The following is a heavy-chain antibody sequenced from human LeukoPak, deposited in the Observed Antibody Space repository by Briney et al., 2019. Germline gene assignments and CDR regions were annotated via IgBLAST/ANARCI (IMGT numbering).Heavy chain of an antibody. D-gene: IGHD6-19*01. Sequence: SETLSLTCAVYGGSFSGYYWSWIRQPPGKGLEWIGEINHSGSTNYNPSLKSRVTISVDTSKNQFSLKLSSVTAADTAVYYCARRGKDYRSGWGPWFDPWGQGTLVTVSS. CDR3: ARRGKDYRSGWGPWFDP. CDR2: INHSGST. V-gene: IGHV4-34*01. J-gene: IGHJ5*02. CDR1: GGSFSGYY.